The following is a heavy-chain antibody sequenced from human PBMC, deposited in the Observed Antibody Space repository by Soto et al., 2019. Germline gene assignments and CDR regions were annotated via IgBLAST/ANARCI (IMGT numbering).Heavy chain of an antibody. D-gene: IGHD2-2*01. CDR3: AREGYCNSTSCYYYYGMDV. J-gene: IGHJ6*02. V-gene: IGHV3-7*01. CDR2: IKQDGSEK. Sequence: GGSLRLSCAASGFTFSSYWMSWVRQAPGKGLEWVANIKQDGSEKYYVDSVKGRFTISRDNAKNSLYLQMNSLRAEDTAVYYCAREGYCNSTSCYYYYGMDVWGQGTTVTVSS. CDR1: GFTFSSYW.